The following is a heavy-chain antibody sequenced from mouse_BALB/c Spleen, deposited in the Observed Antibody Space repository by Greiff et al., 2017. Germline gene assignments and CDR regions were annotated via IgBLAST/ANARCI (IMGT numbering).Heavy chain of an antibody. V-gene: IGHV2-6-7*02. J-gene: IGHJ3*01. Sequence: VNVVESGPGLVAPSQSLSITCTVSGFSLTGYGVNWVRQPPGKGLEWLGMIWGDGSTDYNSALKSRLSISKDNSKSQVFLKMNSLQTDDTARYYCARDSNYGSSPAWFAYWGQGTLVTVSA. CDR2: IWGDGST. CDR3: ARDSNYGSSPAWFAY. CDR1: GFSLTGYG. D-gene: IGHD1-1*01.